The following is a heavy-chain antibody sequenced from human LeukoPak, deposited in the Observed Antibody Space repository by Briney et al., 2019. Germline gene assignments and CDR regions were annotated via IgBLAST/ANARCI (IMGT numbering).Heavy chain of an antibody. CDR1: GFTFSSYA. D-gene: IGHD3-22*01. CDR3: ARDLELVYYDSSGYDY. V-gene: IGHV3-23*01. CDR2: IRGSGGST. J-gene: IGHJ4*02. Sequence: PGGSLRLSCAASGFTFSSYALDWVRQAPGKGLEWVSDIRGSGGSTYYADSVRGRFTISRDNAKNTLYLQMNSLRAEDTAVYYCARDLELVYYDSSGYDYWGQGTLVIVSS.